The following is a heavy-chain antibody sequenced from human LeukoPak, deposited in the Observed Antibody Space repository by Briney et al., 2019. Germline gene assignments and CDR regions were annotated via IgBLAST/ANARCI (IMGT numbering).Heavy chain of an antibody. CDR3: ARRCLMLVPV. V-gene: IGHV4-39*01. Sequence: PSETLSLTCTVSGVSVSSSDSYWVWVRPPPGQGLAWVMSIYYGATTYSNPSLKSRLTRSADTSKNQFSLKLASVSAADTAVYYCARRCLMLVPVWGQGTPVTVSS. CDR2: IYYGATT. J-gene: IGHJ4*02. CDR1: GVSVSSSDSY. D-gene: IGHD2-2*01.